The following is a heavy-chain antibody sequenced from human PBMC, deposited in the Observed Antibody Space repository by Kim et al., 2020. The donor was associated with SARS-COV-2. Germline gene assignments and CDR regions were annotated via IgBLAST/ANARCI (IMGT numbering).Heavy chain of an antibody. V-gene: IGHV5-51*01. CDR3: ARRGGVQLWLQNAFDI. Sequence: GESLKISCKGSGYSFTSYWIGWVRQMPGKGLEWMGIIYPGDSDTRYSPSFQGQVTISVDKSISTAYLQWSSPKASDTAMYYCARRGGVQLWLQNAFDIWGQGKMVTVSS. J-gene: IGHJ3*02. CDR2: IYPGDSDT. CDR1: GYSFTSYW. D-gene: IGHD5-18*01.